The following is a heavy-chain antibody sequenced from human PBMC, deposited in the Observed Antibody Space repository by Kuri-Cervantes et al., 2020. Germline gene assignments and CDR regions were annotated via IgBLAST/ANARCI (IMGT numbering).Heavy chain of an antibody. D-gene: IGHD6-13*01. V-gene: IGHV3-21*01. CDR2: ISSSSSYI. CDR3: ARDLSGSSWYGYYFDY. J-gene: IGHJ4*02. Sequence: LSLTCAASGFTFSSYSMNWVRQAPGKGLEWVSSISSSSSYIYYADSVKGRFTISRDNAKNSLYLQMNSLRAEDTAVYYCARDLSGSSWYGYYFDYWGQGTLVTVSS. CDR1: GFTFSSYS.